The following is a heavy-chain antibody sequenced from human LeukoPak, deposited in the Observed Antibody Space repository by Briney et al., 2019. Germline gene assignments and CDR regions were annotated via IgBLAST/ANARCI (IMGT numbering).Heavy chain of an antibody. Sequence: GGSLRLSCAASGFTVSSNYMSWVRQAPGKGLEWVSVIYSGGSTYYADSVKGRFTISRDNSKNTLYLQMNSLRAEDTAVYYCARSYCSGGSCYSRYYYYGMDVWGQGTTVTVSS. CDR3: ARSYCSGGSCYSRYYYYGMDV. J-gene: IGHJ6*02. D-gene: IGHD2-15*01. CDR1: GFTVSSNY. CDR2: IYSGGST. V-gene: IGHV3-66*01.